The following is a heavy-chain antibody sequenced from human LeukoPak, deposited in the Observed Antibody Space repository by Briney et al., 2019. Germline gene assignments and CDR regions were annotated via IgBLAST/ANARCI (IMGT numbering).Heavy chain of an antibody. CDR3: ARVAPTWSAHYYGMDV. V-gene: IGHV3-30-3*01. CDR1: GFTFSSYA. J-gene: IGHJ6*02. CDR2: ISYDGSNK. Sequence: GGSLRLSCAASGFTFSSYAMHWVRQAPGKGLAGVAVISYDGSNKYYADSVKGRFTISRDNSKNTLYLQMNSLRAEDTAVYYCARVAPTWSAHYYGMDVWGQGTTVTVSS.